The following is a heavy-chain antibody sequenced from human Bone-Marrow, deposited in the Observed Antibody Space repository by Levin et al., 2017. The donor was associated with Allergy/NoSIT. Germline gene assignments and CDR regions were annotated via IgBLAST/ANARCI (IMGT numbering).Heavy chain of an antibody. D-gene: IGHD3-10*01. CDR3: VRVEKTIYYGAYYFDY. CDR1: GFNFSNYW. V-gene: IGHV3-74*01. J-gene: IGHJ4*02. CDR2: INSDGSRT. Sequence: PGGSLRLSCAASGFNFSNYWMHWVRQVPGKGLVWISRINSDGSRTSFADSVKGRFTVSRDNAKNTVYLEMNSLRAEDTAVYYCVRVEKTIYYGAYYFDYWGQGALVTVSS.